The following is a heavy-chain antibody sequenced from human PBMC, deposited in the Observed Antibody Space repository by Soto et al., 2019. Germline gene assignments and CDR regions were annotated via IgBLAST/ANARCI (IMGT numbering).Heavy chain of an antibody. CDR3: ARNESDKGWFDL. D-gene: IGHD2-21*02. CDR1: GGSISGYY. CDR2: IYYIGST. V-gene: IGHV4-59*06. J-gene: IGHJ5*02. Sequence: SETLSLTCTVSGGSISGYYWSWIRQRPGKGLEWIGNIYYIGSTDYNPSLKSRVAISVDASKNQFSLTLKSLTAADTAVYYCARNESDKGWFDLWGQGILVTVSS.